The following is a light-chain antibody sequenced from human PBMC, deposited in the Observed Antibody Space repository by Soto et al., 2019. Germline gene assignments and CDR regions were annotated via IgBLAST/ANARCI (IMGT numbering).Light chain of an antibody. CDR2: DAS. J-gene: IGKJ4*01. Sequence: EIVLTQSPATLSLSPGERATLSCRASQSVSSYLAWYQQKPGQAPRLLIYDASNRATGIPARFSGSGSGTDFTLTISSLEPEEFEVYYCQQRSNWPLTFGGGTKVEIK. V-gene: IGKV3-11*01. CDR3: QQRSNWPLT. CDR1: QSVSSY.